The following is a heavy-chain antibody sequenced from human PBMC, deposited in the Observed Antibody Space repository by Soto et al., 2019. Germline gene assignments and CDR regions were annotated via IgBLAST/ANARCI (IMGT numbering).Heavy chain of an antibody. CDR1: GFTVSSNY. CDR3: ARAPYSSSWYTFDP. D-gene: IGHD6-13*01. CDR2: VHSGGNT. Sequence: PGGSLRLSCASSGFTVSSNYMSWVRQAPGNGLEWVSVVHSGGNTYYADSVKGRFTVSRDISKNTLYLQMNSLRAEDTAVYYCARAPYSSSWYTFDPWGQGTLVNVSS. J-gene: IGHJ5*02. V-gene: IGHV3-66*01.